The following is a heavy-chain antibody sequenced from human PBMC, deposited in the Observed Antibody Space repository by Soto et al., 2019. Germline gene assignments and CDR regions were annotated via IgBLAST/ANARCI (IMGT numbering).Heavy chain of an antibody. CDR1: GGSITKYF. CDR2: IYHSGIT. V-gene: IGHV4-59*01. CDR3: ARLIAVAGPFDY. J-gene: IGHJ4*02. D-gene: IGHD6-19*01. Sequence: SETLSLTCSVSGGSITKYFWSWIRQPPGKGLEWIGFIYHSGITNYNPSLMSRVAISVDTPKNQFSLKLTSVTAADTAVYYCARLIAVAGPFDYWGQGTLVTVSS.